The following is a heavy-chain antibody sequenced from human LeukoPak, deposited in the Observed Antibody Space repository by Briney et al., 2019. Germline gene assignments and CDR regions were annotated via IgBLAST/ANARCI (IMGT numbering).Heavy chain of an antibody. CDR3: ARAHIVGY. CDR1: GFTFSDYY. J-gene: IGHJ4*02. CDR2: ISGSSSHI. Sequence: GGSLRLTCEASGFTFSDYYMSWIRQAPGKGLEWISYISGSSSHINYADSVKGRFTISRDNAKKSVYLQKDSLRAEDTAVYYCARAHIVGYWGQGTLVIVSS. D-gene: IGHD1-26*01. V-gene: IGHV3-11*06.